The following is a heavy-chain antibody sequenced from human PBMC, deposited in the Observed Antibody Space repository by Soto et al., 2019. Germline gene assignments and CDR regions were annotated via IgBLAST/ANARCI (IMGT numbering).Heavy chain of an antibody. J-gene: IGHJ3*02. CDR2: IWYDGSNK. CDR1: GFTFSSYG. CDR3: AREIRGSYPNAFDI. D-gene: IGHD1-26*01. Sequence: GGSLRLSCAASGFTFSSYGMHWVRQAPGKGLEWVAVIWYDGSNKYYADSVKGRFTISRDNSKNTLYLQMNSLRAEDTAVYYCAREIRGSYPNAFDICGPRTMVTVSS. V-gene: IGHV3-33*01.